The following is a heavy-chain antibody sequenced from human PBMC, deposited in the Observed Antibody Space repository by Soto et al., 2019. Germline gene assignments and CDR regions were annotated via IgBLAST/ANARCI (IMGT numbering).Heavy chain of an antibody. V-gene: IGHV4-34*01. Sequence: QVQLQQWGAGLLKPSETLSLTCAVYGGSFSGYYWSWIRQPPGKGLEWIGEINHSGRTNYNPSSKRRVTISVDTSKNQFSLKLSSVTAADTAVYYCARGFSTYFDLWGRGTLVTVSS. CDR2: INHSGRT. CDR3: ARGFSTYFDL. CDR1: GGSFSGYY. J-gene: IGHJ2*01.